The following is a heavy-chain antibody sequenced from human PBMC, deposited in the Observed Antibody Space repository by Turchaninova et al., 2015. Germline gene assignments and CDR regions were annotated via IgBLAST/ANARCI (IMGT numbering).Heavy chain of an antibody. CDR2: INTDTGYL. J-gene: IGHJ4*02. Sequence: GASVKISCKASGYTFSKFPINWVRQAPGQGFEWMGWINTDTGYLTYAQDLKGRLVFSLDTCLSTAFLQITSLTVDDTAVYYSATGYWGQGTLVTVSS. V-gene: IGHV7-4-1*02. CDR3: ATGY. CDR1: GYTFSKFP.